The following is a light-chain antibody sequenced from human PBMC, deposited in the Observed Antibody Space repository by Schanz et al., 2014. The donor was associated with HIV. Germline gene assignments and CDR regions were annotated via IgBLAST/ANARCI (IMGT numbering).Light chain of an antibody. CDR2: DNN. CDR3: GTWDTSLSAGGV. Sequence: QSVLTQPPSVSAAPGQRVTISCSGHSYSIGNNFVSWFQQLPGTAPKLLIYDNNKRPSGIPDRFSASKSDTSATLAITGLQTGDEADYYCGTWDTSLSAGGVFGTGTKLTVL. J-gene: IGLJ1*01. CDR1: SYSIGNNF. V-gene: IGLV1-51*01.